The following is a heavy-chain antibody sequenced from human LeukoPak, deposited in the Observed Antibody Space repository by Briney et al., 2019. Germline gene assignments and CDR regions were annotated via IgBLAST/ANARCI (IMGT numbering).Heavy chain of an antibody. Sequence: GGPLKISCQGSGYTFSNHWIAWVRKMPGKGLEWMAMMYPGDSDTRYSPSFQGQVTISADKSISTAYLQWSSLKASDTAMYYCARIQRTTTDYYYMDVWGKGTTVTVYS. J-gene: IGHJ6*03. D-gene: IGHD4-11*01. CDR3: ARIQRTTTDYYYMDV. CDR1: GYTFSNHW. CDR2: MYPGDSDT. V-gene: IGHV5-51*01.